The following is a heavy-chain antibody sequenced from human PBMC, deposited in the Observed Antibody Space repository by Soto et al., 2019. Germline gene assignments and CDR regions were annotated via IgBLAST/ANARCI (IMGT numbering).Heavy chain of an antibody. V-gene: IGHV3-49*03. CDR3: TRVFYFSARAGSPFDY. Sequence: GGSLRLSCTASGFTFGDYAMSWFRQAPGKGLEWVGFIRSKAYGGTTDNAASVKGRFTISRDDSKSIAYLQMNGLKTEDTAVYYCTRVFYFSARAGSPFDYWGQGTLVTVSS. CDR2: IRSKAYGGTT. D-gene: IGHD2-15*01. CDR1: GFTFGDYA. J-gene: IGHJ4*02.